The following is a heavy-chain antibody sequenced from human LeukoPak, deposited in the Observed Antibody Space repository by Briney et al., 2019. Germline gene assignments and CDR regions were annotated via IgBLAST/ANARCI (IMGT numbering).Heavy chain of an antibody. Sequence: PGRSLRLSCAASGFTFSSYGMHWVRQAPGKGLEWVAVISYDGSNKYYADSVKGRFTISRDNSKNTLYLQMNSLRAEDTAVYYCARAFSGSYWRVDYWGQGTLVTVSS. J-gene: IGHJ4*02. V-gene: IGHV3-30*03. CDR2: ISYDGSNK. CDR3: ARAFSGSYWRVDY. CDR1: GFTFSSYG. D-gene: IGHD1-26*01.